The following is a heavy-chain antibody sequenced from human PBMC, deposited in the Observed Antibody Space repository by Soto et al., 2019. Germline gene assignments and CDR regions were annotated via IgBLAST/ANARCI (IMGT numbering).Heavy chain of an antibody. J-gene: IGHJ4*02. CDR1: GFTFRNYW. CDR2: IDHAGTT. Sequence: EVQLVESGEDLVQPGGSLRISCAGSGFTFRNYWMHWVRQDPGKGLQWDQRIDHAGTTDYADSVRGQFTISSDNAANTLYLQMNSLRPEDTAVYYCVRDSHGDYWGQGTLVTVSS. CDR3: VRDSHGDY. V-gene: IGHV3-74*01.